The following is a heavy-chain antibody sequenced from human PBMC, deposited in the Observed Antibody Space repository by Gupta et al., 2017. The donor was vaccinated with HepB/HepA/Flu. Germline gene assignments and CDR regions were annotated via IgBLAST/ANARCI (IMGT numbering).Heavy chain of an antibody. Sequence: QVQLVESGGGVVQPGRSLRLSCAASGFTFSSYGMHWVRQAPGKGLEWVAVIWYDGSNKYYADSVKGRFTISRDNSKNTLYLQMNSLRAEDTAVYYCARRTLGIARTLDYWGQGTLVTVSS. D-gene: IGHD7-27*01. CDR2: IWYDGSNK. J-gene: IGHJ4*02. V-gene: IGHV3-33*01. CDR3: ARRTLGIARTLDY. CDR1: GFTFSSYG.